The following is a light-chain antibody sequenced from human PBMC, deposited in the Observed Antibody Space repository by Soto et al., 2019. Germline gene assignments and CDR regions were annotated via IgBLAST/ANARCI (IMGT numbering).Light chain of an antibody. CDR1: QNIGSL. J-gene: IGKJ1*01. Sequence: DIQMTQSPSSLSPSVGDRVTITCRASQNIGSLLNWYQQKPGKAPNLLIYVASSLHSGVPSRFSGSGSGTDFTLTISSLQPEDFGTFFCHQSYSSWTFGQGTKVDIK. CDR2: VAS. CDR3: HQSYSSWT. V-gene: IGKV1-39*01.